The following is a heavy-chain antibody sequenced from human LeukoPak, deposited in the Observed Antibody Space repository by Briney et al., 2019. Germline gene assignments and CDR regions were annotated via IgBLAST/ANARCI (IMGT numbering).Heavy chain of an antibody. CDR2: ISWNSGSI. CDR3: TKDNYYDSSGYWGDAFDI. J-gene: IGHJ3*02. CDR1: GFTFHYYA. Sequence: PGGSLRLSCAASGFTFHYYAMHWVRQAPGKGLEWVSGISWNSGSIGYADSVKGRFTISRDNAKNSLYLQMNSLRAEDTALYYCTKDNYYDSSGYWGDAFDIWGQGTMVTVSS. D-gene: IGHD3-22*01. V-gene: IGHV3-9*01.